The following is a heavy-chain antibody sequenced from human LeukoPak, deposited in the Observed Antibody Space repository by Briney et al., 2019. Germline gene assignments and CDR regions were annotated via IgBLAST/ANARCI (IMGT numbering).Heavy chain of an antibody. CDR1: GGSISSSSYY. Sequence: SETLSLTCTVSGGSISSSSYYWGWIRQPPGRGLEWIGSIYYSGSTYYNPSLKSRVTISVDTSKNQFSLKLSSVTAADTAVYYCARRTPAGNYFDSWGQGTLVTVSS. V-gene: IGHV4-39*01. J-gene: IGHJ4*02. D-gene: IGHD6-13*01. CDR3: ARRTPAGNYFDS. CDR2: IYYSGST.